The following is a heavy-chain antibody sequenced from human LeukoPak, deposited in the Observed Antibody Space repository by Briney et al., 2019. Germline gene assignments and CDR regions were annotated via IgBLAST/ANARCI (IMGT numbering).Heavy chain of an antibody. D-gene: IGHD2-15*01. J-gene: IGHJ4*02. CDR1: GDSLSSSF. CDR3: ARDCSGGSCYSGVVDY. V-gene: IGHV4-4*07. CDR2: IYTSGYT. Sequence: SETPSLTCTVSGDSLSSSFWSWIRQPAGKGLEWIGRIYTSGYTNYNPSLKSRVTMSVDTSKNQFSLKLNSLTAADAAVYYCARDCSGGSCYSGVVDYWGQGTLVTVSS.